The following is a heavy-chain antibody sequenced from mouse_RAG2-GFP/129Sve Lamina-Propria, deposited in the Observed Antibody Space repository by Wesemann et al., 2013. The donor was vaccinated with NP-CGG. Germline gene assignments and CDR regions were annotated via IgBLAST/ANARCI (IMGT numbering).Heavy chain of an antibody. V-gene: IGHV1-39*01. J-gene: IGHJ4*01. Sequence: GATSYNQKFKGKATLTVDKSSSTAYMQLNSLTSEDSAVYYCARSGNYGYAMDYWGQGTSVTVSS. CDR2: GAT. CDR3: ARSGNYGYAMDY. D-gene: IGHD2-1*01.